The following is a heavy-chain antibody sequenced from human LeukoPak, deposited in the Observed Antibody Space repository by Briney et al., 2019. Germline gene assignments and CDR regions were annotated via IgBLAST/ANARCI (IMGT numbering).Heavy chain of an antibody. CDR2: IYYSGST. V-gene: IGHV4-59*01. CDR3: ARANLYNWFDP. Sequence: SETLSLTCSVSGGSISSYYWSWIRQPPGKGLEWIGYIYYSGSTNYNPSLKSRVTILTDTSKNQFSLKLSSMTAADTAVYYCARANLYNWFDPWGQGTLVTVSS. J-gene: IGHJ5*02. CDR1: GGSISSYY.